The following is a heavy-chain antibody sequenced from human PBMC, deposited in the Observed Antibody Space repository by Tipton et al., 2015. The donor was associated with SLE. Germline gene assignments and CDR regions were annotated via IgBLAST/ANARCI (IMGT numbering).Heavy chain of an antibody. CDR2: IYYSGST. D-gene: IGHD1-26*01. CDR3: ARDPSRYSGSQSPFDY. V-gene: IGHV4-39*07. J-gene: IGHJ4*02. Sequence: TLSLTCTVSGGSISSSSYYWGWIRQPPGKGLEWIGRIYYSGSTNYNPSLKSRVTISVDTSKNQFSLKLSSVTAAATAVYYCARDPSRYSGSQSPFDYWGQGTLVTVSS. CDR1: GGSISSSSYY.